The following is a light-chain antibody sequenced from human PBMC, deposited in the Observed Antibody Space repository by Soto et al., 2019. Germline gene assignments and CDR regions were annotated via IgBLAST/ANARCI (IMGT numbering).Light chain of an antibody. CDR2: EVS. CDR1: GNDVGGYKY. CDR3: SSYTSSMSLV. V-gene: IGLV2-14*01. J-gene: IGLJ2*01. Sequence: QSALTQPASVSGSPGQSITISSTGTGNDVGGYKYVSWYQQHPGKVPKLVIFEVSNRPSGVSKCFSGSKSANTASLTISGLQGDDEADYYCSSYTSSMSLVFGGGTKVTVL.